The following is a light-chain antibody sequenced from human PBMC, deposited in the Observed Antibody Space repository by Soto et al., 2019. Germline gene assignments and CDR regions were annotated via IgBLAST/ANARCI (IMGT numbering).Light chain of an antibody. Sequence: DIQVTQSRATLSPSVGPRFTITCRASQSISSWLAWYQQKKGKAPKIMIYDASSLESGVPSRFSGSGYGTEFNLTISSLQPDDFATYYCQQYNSYPITFGQGTRLEIK. V-gene: IGKV1-5*01. CDR2: DAS. CDR3: QQYNSYPIT. CDR1: QSISSW. J-gene: IGKJ5*01.